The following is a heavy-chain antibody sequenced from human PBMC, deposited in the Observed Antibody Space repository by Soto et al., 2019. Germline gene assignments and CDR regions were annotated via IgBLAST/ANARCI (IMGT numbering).Heavy chain of an antibody. D-gene: IGHD3-9*01. J-gene: IGHJ3*02. CDR1: GFTFSSYA. Sequence: GRSLRLSCAASGFTFSSYAMHWVRQAPGKGLEWVAVISYDGSNKYYADSVKGRFTISRDNSKNTLYLQMNSLRAEDTAVYYCGRAGHDWADAFDIWGQGRMATVSS. V-gene: IGHV3-30-3*01. CDR2: ISYDGSNK. CDR3: GRAGHDWADAFDI.